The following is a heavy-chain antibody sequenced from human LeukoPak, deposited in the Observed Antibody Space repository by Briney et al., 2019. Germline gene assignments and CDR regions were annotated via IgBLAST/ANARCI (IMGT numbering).Heavy chain of an antibody. CDR1: GYTFTGYY. CDR2: INPDSGGT. J-gene: IGHJ4*02. D-gene: IGHD3-22*01. V-gene: IGHV1-2*02. CDR3: ARDPSGDSSGYPFDY. Sequence: GASVKVSCKPSGYTFTGYYMQWVRQAPGQGLEWMGWINPDSGGTTYAQKFQGRVTMTRDTSIGTAYMELSRLRSDDTAVYYCARDPSGDSSGYPFDYWGQGTLVTVSS.